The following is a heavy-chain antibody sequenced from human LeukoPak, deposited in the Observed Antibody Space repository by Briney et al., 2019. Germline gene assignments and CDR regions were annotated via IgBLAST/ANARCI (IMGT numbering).Heavy chain of an antibody. J-gene: IGHJ3*02. CDR2: MNPNSGNT. CDR3: ARAYTAESTPGHKGGRTYYDFWSGYLAFDI. CDR1: GYTFTSYD. Sequence: ASVKVSCKASGYTFTSYDINWVRQATGQGLEWMGWMNPNSGNTGYAQKFQGRVTITRNTSISTAYMELSSLRSEDTAVYYCARAYTAESTPGHKGGRTYYDFWSGYLAFDIWGQGTMVTVSS. D-gene: IGHD3-3*01. V-gene: IGHV1-8*03.